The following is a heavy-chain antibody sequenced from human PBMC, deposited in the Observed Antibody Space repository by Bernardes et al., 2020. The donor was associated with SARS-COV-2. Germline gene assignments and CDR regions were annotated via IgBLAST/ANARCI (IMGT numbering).Heavy chain of an antibody. J-gene: IGHJ6*02. CDR2: IKQHGSQK. V-gene: IGHV3-7*01. D-gene: IGHD2-15*01. CDR3: ARGDCSGGSRYSEEVGYYYGMEV. Sequence: GGSLRLSCAASGFTFSSYWMSWVRQAPGKGLEWVSYIKQHGSQKSYVDSVKGRFTISRDNAKNSLYLQMNSLRAEDTAVYYCARGDCSGGSRYSEEVGYYYGMEVWGQGTTVTVSS. CDR1: GFTFSSYW.